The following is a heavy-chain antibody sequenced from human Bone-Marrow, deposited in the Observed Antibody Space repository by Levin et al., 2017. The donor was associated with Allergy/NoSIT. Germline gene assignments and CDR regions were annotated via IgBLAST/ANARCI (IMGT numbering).Heavy chain of an antibody. J-gene: IGHJ6*03. Sequence: SETLSLTCTVSGGSISSNGYYWGWIRQPPGKGLEWIGNIYYSGSTYYNPSLKSRVTISADTSKNQFSLKLSSVTAADTAVFYCARQPATFIYYYIDVWGKGTTVTVSS. V-gene: IGHV4-39*01. CDR1: GGSISSNGYY. CDR3: ARQPATFIYYYIDV. CDR2: IYYSGST.